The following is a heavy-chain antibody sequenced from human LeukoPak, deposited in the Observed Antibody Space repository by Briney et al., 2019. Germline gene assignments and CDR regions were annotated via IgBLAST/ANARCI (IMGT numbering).Heavy chain of an antibody. J-gene: IGHJ5*02. CDR2: INHSGST. CDR1: GGSSSGYY. V-gene: IGHV4-34*01. CDR3: ARGPKQWPVSRWFDP. D-gene: IGHD6-19*01. Sequence: SETLSLTCAVYGGSSSGYYWSWLRQPPGKGLEWIGDINHSGSTNYNPSLKSRVTISVDTSKNQFSLNLSSVTAADTAVYYCARGPKQWPVSRWFDPWGQGTLVTVSS.